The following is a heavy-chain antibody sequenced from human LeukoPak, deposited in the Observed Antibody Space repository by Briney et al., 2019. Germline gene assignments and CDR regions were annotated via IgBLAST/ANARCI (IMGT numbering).Heavy chain of an antibody. CDR2: IYYSGRT. CDR1: GGSISSSSYY. J-gene: IGHJ6*02. D-gene: IGHD3-22*01. Sequence: SETLSLTCTVSGGSISSSSYYWGWIRQPPGKGLEWIGSIYYSGRTYYNPSLKSRVTISVDTSKNQLSLKLTTVTAADTAVYYCARTYYYDSSGYYYPYYYYGMDVWGQGTTVTVS. CDR3: ARTYYYDSSGYYYPYYYYGMDV. V-gene: IGHV4-39*01.